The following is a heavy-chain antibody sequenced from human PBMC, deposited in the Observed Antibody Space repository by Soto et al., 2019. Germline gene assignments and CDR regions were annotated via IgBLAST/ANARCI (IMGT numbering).Heavy chain of an antibody. D-gene: IGHD5-18*01. CDR2: ISGSGGST. J-gene: IGHJ6*02. Sequence: GGSLRLSCAASGFTFSSYAMSWVRQAPGKGLEWVSAISGSGGSTYYADSVKGRFTISRDNSKNTLYLQMNSLRAEDTAVYYCAKERAWIQLWRFQGMDVWGQGTTVTVSS. CDR1: GFTFSSYA. V-gene: IGHV3-23*01. CDR3: AKERAWIQLWRFQGMDV.